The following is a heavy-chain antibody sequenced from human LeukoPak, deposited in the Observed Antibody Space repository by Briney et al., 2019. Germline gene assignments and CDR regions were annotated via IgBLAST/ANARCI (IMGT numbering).Heavy chain of an antibody. Sequence: PSETLSLTCTVSGGSISSYYWSWIRQPPGKGLEWIGYIYYSGSTNYNPSLKSRVTISVDTSKNQFSLKLSSVTAADTAVYYCARKYSGSYFDYWGQGTLVTVSS. V-gene: IGHV4-59*01. CDR3: ARKYSGSYFDY. CDR1: GGSISSYY. J-gene: IGHJ4*02. D-gene: IGHD1-26*01. CDR2: IYYSGST.